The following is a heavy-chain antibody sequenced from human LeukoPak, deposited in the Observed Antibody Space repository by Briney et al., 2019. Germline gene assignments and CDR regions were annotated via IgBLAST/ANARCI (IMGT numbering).Heavy chain of an antibody. Sequence: SETLSLTCTVSGGSISTYYWSWIRQPPGKGLEWIGYIYYSGSTNYNPSLKSRLTISVDTSKNQFSLELSSVTAADTAVYYCARLLRVTSAGPDLYYFDYWGQGTLVTVSS. CDR1: GGSISTYY. J-gene: IGHJ4*02. CDR2: IYYSGST. V-gene: IGHV4-59*08. CDR3: ARLLRVTSAGPDLYYFDY. D-gene: IGHD2-21*02.